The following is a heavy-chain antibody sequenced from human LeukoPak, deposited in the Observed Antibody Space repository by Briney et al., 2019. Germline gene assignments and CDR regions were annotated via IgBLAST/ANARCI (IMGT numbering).Heavy chain of an antibody. D-gene: IGHD3/OR15-3a*01. CDR2: ISSSSSYI. J-gene: IGHJ6*02. Sequence: GGSLRLSCAASGFTFSSYSMNWVRQAPGEGLEWVSSISSSSSYIYYADSVEGRFTISRDNAKNSLYLQMNSLRAEDTAVYYCAREPDWADVWGQGTTVTVSS. V-gene: IGHV3-21*01. CDR1: GFTFSSYS. CDR3: AREPDWADV.